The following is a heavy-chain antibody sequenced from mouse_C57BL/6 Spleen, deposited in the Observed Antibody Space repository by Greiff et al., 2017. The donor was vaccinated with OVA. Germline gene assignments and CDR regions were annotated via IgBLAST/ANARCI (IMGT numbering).Heavy chain of an antibody. V-gene: IGHV3-6*01. CDR1: GYSITSGYY. Sequence: EVKLMESGPGLVKPSQSLSLTCSVTGYSITSGYYWNWIRQFPGNKLEWMGYISYDGSNNYNPSLKNRISITRDTSKNQFFLKLNSVTTEDTATYYCAKGGSRHFDVWGTGTTVTVSS. CDR3: AKGGSRHFDV. D-gene: IGHD1-1*01. CDR2: ISYDGSN. J-gene: IGHJ1*03.